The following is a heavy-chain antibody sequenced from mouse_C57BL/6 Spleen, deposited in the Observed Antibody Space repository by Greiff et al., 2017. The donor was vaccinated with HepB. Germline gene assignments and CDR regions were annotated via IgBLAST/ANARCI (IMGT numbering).Heavy chain of an antibody. J-gene: IGHJ1*03. CDR2: INPSDSET. D-gene: IGHD2-4*01. V-gene: IGHV1-52*01. Sequence: QVQLQQPGAELVRPGSSVKLSCKASGYTFTSYWMLWVKPRPIHGLEWIGNINPSDSETHYNQTFKDKATLTVDKSSSTAYLQLRSMASEASAVYDCARAGGLRARYFDVWGTGTTVTVSS. CDR1: GYTFTSYW. CDR3: ARAGGLRARYFDV.